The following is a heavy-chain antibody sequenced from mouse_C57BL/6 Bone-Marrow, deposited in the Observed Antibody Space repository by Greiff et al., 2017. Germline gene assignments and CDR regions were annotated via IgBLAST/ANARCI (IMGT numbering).Heavy chain of an antibody. V-gene: IGHV1-85*01. CDR1: GYTFTSYD. CDR3: SRDYGISYWYFDV. D-gene: IGHD1-1*01. J-gene: IGHJ1*03. CDR2: IYPSDGST. Sequence: QVQLQQSGPELVKPGASVKLSCKASGYTFTSYDINWVKQRPGQGLEWIGWIYPSDGSTRYNEKFKGKATLTVDTSSSTAYMELHSLTSEDSAVYFCSRDYGISYWYFDVWGTGHTATVAS.